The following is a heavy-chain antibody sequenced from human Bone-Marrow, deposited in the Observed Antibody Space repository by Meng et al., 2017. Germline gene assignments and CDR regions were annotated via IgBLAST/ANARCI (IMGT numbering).Heavy chain of an antibody. D-gene: IGHD6-6*01. J-gene: IGHJ6*02. V-gene: IGHV1-18*01. Sequence: ASVKVSCKASGYTFTSYGIGWVRQTPGQGLEWMGWISAYNGNTNYAQKLQGRVTMTTDTSTSTAYMELRSLRSDDTAVYYCARDIPSSSEAYYYYGMDVWGQGTTVTVSS. CDR2: ISAYNGNT. CDR1: GYTFTSYG. CDR3: ARDIPSSSEAYYYYGMDV.